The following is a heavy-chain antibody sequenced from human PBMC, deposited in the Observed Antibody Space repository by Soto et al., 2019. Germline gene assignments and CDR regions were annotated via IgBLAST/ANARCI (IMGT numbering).Heavy chain of an antibody. J-gene: IGHJ6*02. CDR3: RTTAPYYYYGMDV. D-gene: IGHD1-7*01. V-gene: IGHV1-69*13. Sequence: GASVKVSCKASGGTFSSYAISWVRQAPGQGLEWMGGILPIFGTANYARKFQGRVTITADESTSTAYMELSSLRSEDTAVYYCRTTAPYYYYGMDVWGQGTTVTVS. CDR1: GGTFSSYA. CDR2: ILPIFGTA.